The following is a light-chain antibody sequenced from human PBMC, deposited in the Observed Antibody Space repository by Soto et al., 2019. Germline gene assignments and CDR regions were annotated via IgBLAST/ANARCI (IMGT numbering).Light chain of an antibody. CDR2: AAS. V-gene: IGKV1-39*01. CDR1: QSISSY. Sequence: DIPMTQSPSSLSASVGDRVTITCRASQSISSYLNWYQQKPGKAPKLLIYAASNLQSGVPSRFSGSGSGTDFTLTINSLQPEDFATYYCQQSYSTSWTVGQGTKVEIK. CDR3: QQSYSTSWT. J-gene: IGKJ1*01.